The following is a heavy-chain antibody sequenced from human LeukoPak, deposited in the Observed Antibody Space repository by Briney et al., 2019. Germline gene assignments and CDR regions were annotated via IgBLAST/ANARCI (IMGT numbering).Heavy chain of an antibody. D-gene: IGHD2-15*01. CDR1: GGSISSIGYY. Sequence: PSETLSLTCIVSGGSISSIGYYWGWIRQPPGKGLEWIGSVYYSGSTFYNPSLKSRVTTSVDTSKSQFSLKLNSITAADTAVYYCARGYCSGGSCYRGDYWGQGALVTVSS. CDR3: ARGYCSGGSCYRGDY. CDR2: VYYSGST. V-gene: IGHV4-39*01. J-gene: IGHJ4*02.